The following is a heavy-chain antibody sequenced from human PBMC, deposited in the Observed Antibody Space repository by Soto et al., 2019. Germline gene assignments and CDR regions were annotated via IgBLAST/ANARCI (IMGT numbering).Heavy chain of an antibody. D-gene: IGHD3-10*01. CDR1: GFTFSSYG. J-gene: IGHJ6*02. CDR2: IWYDGSNK. V-gene: IGHV3-33*01. CDR3: ARSYYYGSGSYYNDGSNYYYGMDV. Sequence: QVQLVESGGGVVQPVRSLRLSCAASGFTFSSYGMHWVRQAPGKGLEWVAVIWYDGSNKYYADAVKGRFTISRDNSQNQLYLQMNDLRAEDKAVYYCARSYYYGSGSYYNDGSNYYYGMDVWGQGTTVTVSS.